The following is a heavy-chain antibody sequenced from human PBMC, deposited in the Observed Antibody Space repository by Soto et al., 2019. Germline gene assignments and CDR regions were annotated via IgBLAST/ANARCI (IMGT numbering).Heavy chain of an antibody. CDR1: GFSIIRPGMS. J-gene: IGHJ6*02. V-gene: IGHV2-70*13. CDR3: ARSIRGPRKFNGMDV. D-gene: IGHD1-20*01. Sequence: FGPTLVNPRVTLRLTCTFSGFSIIRPGMSVSWIRQPPGRALEWLALIERDDDDKYYSTSLKTRLTISKDTRKNQVVLTMANMDPADTATYYCARSIRGPRKFNGMDVWGQGTTVTVSS. CDR2: IERDDDDK.